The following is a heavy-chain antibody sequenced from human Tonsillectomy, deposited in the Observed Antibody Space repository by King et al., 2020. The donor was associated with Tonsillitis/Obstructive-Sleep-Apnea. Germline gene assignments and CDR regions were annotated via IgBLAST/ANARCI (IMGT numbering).Heavy chain of an antibody. V-gene: IGHV3-21*01. Sequence: VQLVEVGGGRVKPGGSLRLSCAASGFTFSSYSMNWVRPAPGKGLEGVSSISSSSSYIYYANSVKGRFTTSRDNAKNSLYLQMNSLRAEDTAVYYCARDGAVTSFDIWGQGTMVTVSS. D-gene: IGHD4-17*01. CDR3: ARDGAVTSFDI. CDR2: ISSSSSYI. J-gene: IGHJ3*02. CDR1: GFTFSSYS.